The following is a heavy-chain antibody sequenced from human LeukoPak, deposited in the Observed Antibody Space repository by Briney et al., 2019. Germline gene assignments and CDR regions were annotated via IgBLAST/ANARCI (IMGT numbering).Heavy chain of an antibody. CDR1: GGTFSSYA. J-gene: IGHJ5*02. Sequence: ASVKVSCKASGGTFSSYAISWVRQAPGQGLEWMGRIIPIFGTADYAQKFQGRVTITTDESTSTAYMELSSLRSEDTAVYYCARGGYYDSSGPWGQGTLVTVSS. CDR2: IIPIFGTA. CDR3: ARGGYYDSSGP. V-gene: IGHV1-69*05. D-gene: IGHD3-22*01.